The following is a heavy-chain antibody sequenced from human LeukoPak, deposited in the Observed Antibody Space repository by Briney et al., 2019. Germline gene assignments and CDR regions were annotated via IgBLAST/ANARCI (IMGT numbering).Heavy chain of an antibody. CDR2: INPNSGGT. Sequence: ASVKVSCKASGYTFTGYYMHWVRQAPGQGLEWMGWINPNSGGTNYAQKFQSRVTMTRDTSISTAYMELSRLRSDDTAVYYCARARIVVVPAATDWGQGTLSPSPQ. J-gene: IGHJ4*02. D-gene: IGHD2-2*01. CDR1: GYTFTGYY. V-gene: IGHV1-2*02. CDR3: ARARIVVVPAATD.